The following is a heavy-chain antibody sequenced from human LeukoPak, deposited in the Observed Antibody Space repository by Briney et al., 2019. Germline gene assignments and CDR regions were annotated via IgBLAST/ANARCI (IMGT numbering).Heavy chain of an antibody. CDR2: IYYSGST. Sequence: SQTLSLTCTVSGGSMSSGTYYWSWIRQPPGKGLEWIGYIYYSGSTNYNPSLKSRVTISVDTSKNRFSLKLSSVTAADTAVYYCARCDFWSGIWFDPWGQGTLVTVSS. CDR3: ARCDFWSGIWFDP. CDR1: GGSMSSGTYY. J-gene: IGHJ5*02. V-gene: IGHV4-61*01. D-gene: IGHD3-3*01.